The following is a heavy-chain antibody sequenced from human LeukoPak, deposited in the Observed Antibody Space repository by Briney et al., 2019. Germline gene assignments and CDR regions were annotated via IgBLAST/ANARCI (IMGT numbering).Heavy chain of an antibody. CDR1: GYTFTSYD. V-gene: IGHV1-8*01. J-gene: IGHJ6*02. CDR2: MNPNSGNT. CDR3: ARDLRSGWNYYYYGMDV. D-gene: IGHD6-19*01. Sequence: ASVKVSCMASGYTFTSYDINWVRQAPGQGLEWMGWMNPNSGNTDYAQKFQGRVTMTRDTSISTAYMELSSLRSEDTAVYYCARDLRSGWNYYYYGMDVWGQGTTVTVSS.